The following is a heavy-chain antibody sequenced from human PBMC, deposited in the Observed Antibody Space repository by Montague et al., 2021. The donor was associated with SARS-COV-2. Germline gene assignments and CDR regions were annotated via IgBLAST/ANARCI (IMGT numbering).Heavy chain of an antibody. D-gene: IGHD3-3*01. V-gene: IGHV4-31*03. CDR1: GGSISSGGYY. J-gene: IGHJ4*02. Sequence: TLSLTSTLSGGSISSGGYYWSWIRQHPGKGLEWIGYIYYSGSTYYNPSLKSRVTISVDTSKNQFSLKLSSVTAADTAVYYCARASGKKTIFGVVISYFDYGGQGTLVTVSS. CDR2: IYYSGST. CDR3: ARASGKKTIFGVVISYFDY.